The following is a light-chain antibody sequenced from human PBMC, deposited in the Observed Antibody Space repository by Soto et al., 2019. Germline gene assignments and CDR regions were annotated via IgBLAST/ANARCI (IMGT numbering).Light chain of an antibody. CDR2: GAS. Sequence: EIVLTQSQATLSVSPGEGATLSCLARQSVSSNLAWYQQKPGQAPRLLIYGASTRATGIPARFSGSGSGTEFTLTISSLQSEDFAVYYCQQYNNWPPITFGQGTRLEIK. J-gene: IGKJ5*01. V-gene: IGKV3-15*01. CDR3: QQYNNWPPIT. CDR1: QSVSSN.